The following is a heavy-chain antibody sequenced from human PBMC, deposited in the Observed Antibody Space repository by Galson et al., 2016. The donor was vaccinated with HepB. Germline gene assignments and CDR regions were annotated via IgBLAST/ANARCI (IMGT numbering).Heavy chain of an antibody. D-gene: IGHD5-18*01. J-gene: IGHJ6*02. CDR1: GFTFRNYG. CDR2: ISRSGDST. CDR3: ARGGRDTAMDYYYYGMDV. Sequence: SLRLSCAASGFTFRNYGMAWVRQAPGKGLEVVSSISRSGDSTDYADSVKGRFTISRDNSKNTLYLQMNSLRAEDTAVYYCARGGRDTAMDYYYYGMDVWGQGTTVTVSS. V-gene: IGHV3-23*01.